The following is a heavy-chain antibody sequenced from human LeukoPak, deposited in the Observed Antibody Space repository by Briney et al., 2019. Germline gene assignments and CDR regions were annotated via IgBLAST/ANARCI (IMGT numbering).Heavy chain of an antibody. CDR2: INSDGSST. CDR3: VLDLFSSFAFDI. V-gene: IGHV3-74*01. CDR1: GFTFSRYW. Sequence: PGGSLRLSCAASGFTFSRYWMHWVRQAPGKGLLWVSRINSDGSSTYYADSVKGRFTPSRDNAKNALHLQMNSLTAEDTAVYYCVLDLFSSFAFDIWGQGTMVTVSS. J-gene: IGHJ3*02. D-gene: IGHD3/OR15-3a*01.